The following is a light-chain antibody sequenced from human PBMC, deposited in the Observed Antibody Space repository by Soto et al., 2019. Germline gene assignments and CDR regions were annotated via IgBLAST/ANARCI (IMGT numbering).Light chain of an antibody. V-gene: IGKV4-1*01. CDR2: WAS. J-gene: IGKJ1*01. CDR3: HQYLTNSWT. Sequence: DIVMTQSPDSLAVSLGERATINCKSSQSVLYRSNNHNYLAWYQQKPGQPPRLLIYWASTRESGVPDRFSGSGSGTDFTLTITSLQAEDVATYYCHQYLTNSWTFGQGTKVDIK. CDR1: QSVLYRSNNHNY.